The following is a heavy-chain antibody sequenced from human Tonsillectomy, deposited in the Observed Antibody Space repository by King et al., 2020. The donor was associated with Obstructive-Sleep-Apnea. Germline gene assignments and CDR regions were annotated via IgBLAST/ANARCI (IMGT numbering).Heavy chain of an antibody. V-gene: IGHV3-11*01. CDR2: ISSSGRSI. Sequence: VQLVESGGGLVKPGGSLRLSCAASGFTFSDFYMSWIRQAPGKGLEWVSYISSSGRSIYYADSVKGRFTISRDNAKNSLYLQMNSLRAEDTAVYYCARERYFDLYYFDYWGQGTLVTVSS. J-gene: IGHJ4*02. CDR3: ARERYFDLYYFDY. CDR1: GFTFSDFY. D-gene: IGHD3-9*01.